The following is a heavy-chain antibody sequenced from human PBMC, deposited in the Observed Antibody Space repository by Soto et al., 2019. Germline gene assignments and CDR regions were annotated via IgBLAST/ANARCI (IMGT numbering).Heavy chain of an antibody. Sequence: QVQLVESGGGVVQPGRSLRLSCAASGFTFSSYGMHWVRQAPGKGLEWVAVISYDGSNKYYADSVKGRFTISRDNSKNTLYLQMNSLRAADTAVYYCAKGAAYSEATYYYYGMDVWGQGTTVTVSS. V-gene: IGHV3-30*18. CDR3: AKGAAYSEATYYYYGMDV. J-gene: IGHJ6*02. CDR1: GFTFSSYG. D-gene: IGHD2-15*01. CDR2: ISYDGSNK.